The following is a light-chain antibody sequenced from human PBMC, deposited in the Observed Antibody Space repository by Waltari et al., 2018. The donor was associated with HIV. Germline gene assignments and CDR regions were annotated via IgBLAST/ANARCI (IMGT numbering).Light chain of an antibody. V-gene: IGKV3-20*01. J-gene: IGKJ2*01. CDR3: QYFTSTPTYT. CDR2: GAS. CDR1: QTVNNNF. Sequence: EVVLTQSPGTLSLSPGERVSLSCRANQTVNNNFLTWYQQKPGRAPRLLIYGASNRATDIPDRFSGFGSGTDFTLFISTLDPEDSALYFCQYFTSTPTYTFGQGTKLEIK.